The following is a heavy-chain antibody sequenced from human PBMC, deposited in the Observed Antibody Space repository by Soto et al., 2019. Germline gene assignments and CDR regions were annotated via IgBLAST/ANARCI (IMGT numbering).Heavy chain of an antibody. CDR3: ANTRYPHNVFDI. CDR1: GFTFSSYA. Sequence: EVQLLESGGGLVQPGGSLRLSCSVSGFTFSSYAMSWVRQAPGKGLEWVSAIRGSGDSTYYADSVRGRFTISRDNSKSTLFLQLNSQRADDTAVYYCANTRYPHNVFDIWGQGTMVTVST. CDR2: IRGSGDST. V-gene: IGHV3-23*01. J-gene: IGHJ3*02. D-gene: IGHD1-1*01.